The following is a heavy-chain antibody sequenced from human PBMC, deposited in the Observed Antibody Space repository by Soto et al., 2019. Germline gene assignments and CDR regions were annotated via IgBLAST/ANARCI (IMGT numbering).Heavy chain of an antibody. Sequence: QVQLQESGPGLVKPSQTLSLTCTVSGGSISNGGYYWSWIRQHPGKGLEWIGYVYYSGSTSYNPSLKRRVTISVDTSKNQFSLKRSSVTAADTAVYYCARAELGGYSFDIWGQGTRVTVSS. CDR3: ARAELGGYSFDI. J-gene: IGHJ3*02. CDR2: VYYSGST. D-gene: IGHD2-15*01. V-gene: IGHV4-31*03. CDR1: GGSISNGGYY.